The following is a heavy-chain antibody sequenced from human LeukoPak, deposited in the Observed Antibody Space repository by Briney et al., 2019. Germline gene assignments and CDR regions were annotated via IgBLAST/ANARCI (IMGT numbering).Heavy chain of an antibody. J-gene: IGHJ4*02. Sequence: SVKVSCKASGGTFSSYAISWVRQAPGQGLEWMGMIIPILGIANYAQKFQGRVTITADKSTSTDYMELSSLRSEDTAVYYCARVGYSSSYFDYWGQGTLVTVSS. CDR1: GGTFSSYA. D-gene: IGHD6-13*01. V-gene: IGHV1-69*04. CDR3: ARVGYSSSYFDY. CDR2: IIPILGIA.